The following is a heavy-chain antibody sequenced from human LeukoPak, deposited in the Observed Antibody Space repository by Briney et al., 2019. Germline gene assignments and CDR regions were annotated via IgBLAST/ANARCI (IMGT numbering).Heavy chain of an antibody. Sequence: SETLSLTCTVSGGSISSYYWSWIRQPPGKGLEWIGYIYYSGSTNYNPSLKSRVTISVDTSKNQFSLKLSSVTAADTAVYYCASTITGTVAWYYYGMDVWGQGTTVTVSS. J-gene: IGHJ6*02. CDR3: ASTITGTVAWYYYGMDV. D-gene: IGHD1-7*01. CDR2: IYYSGST. V-gene: IGHV4-59*12. CDR1: GGSISSYY.